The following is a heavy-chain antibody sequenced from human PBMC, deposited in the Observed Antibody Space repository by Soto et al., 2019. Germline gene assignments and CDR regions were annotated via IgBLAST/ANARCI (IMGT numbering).Heavy chain of an antibody. J-gene: IGHJ5*02. D-gene: IGHD2-15*01. V-gene: IGHV1-2*04. CDR3: ARGIMCSGGSCYQYNWFDP. CDR1: GDTFTGYY. Sequence: ASVKVSCKASGDTFTGYYMHWVRQAPGQGLEWMGWINPNSGGTNYAQKFQGWVTMTRDTSISTAYMELSRLRSDDTAVYYCARGIMCSGGSCYQYNWFDPWGQGTLVTVSS. CDR2: INPNSGGT.